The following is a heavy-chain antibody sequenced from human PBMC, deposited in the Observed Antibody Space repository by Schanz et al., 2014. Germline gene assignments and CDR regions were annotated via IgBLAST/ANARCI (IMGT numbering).Heavy chain of an antibody. Sequence: QVHLLESGGGLVEPGGSLRLSCAASGFSFSDYYMSWIRQAPGKGLEWISFINTGSNYINYADSVKGRFTISRDNTKNSLFLQLNSLRADDTAVYYCAKAADWPVTRFDPWGQGTLVNASS. CDR3: AKAADWPVTRFDP. CDR1: GFSFSDYY. J-gene: IGHJ5*02. V-gene: IGHV3-11*05. CDR2: INTGSNYI. D-gene: IGHD3-9*01.